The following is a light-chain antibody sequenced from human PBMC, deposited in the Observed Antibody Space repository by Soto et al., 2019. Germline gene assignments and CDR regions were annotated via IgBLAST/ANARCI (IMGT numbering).Light chain of an antibody. V-gene: IGLV4-69*01. Sequence: QLVLTQSPSASASLGASDKLTCTLSGGHSSYAIAWHQQQPGKGPRYLMKLDSDGSHNKGDGIPDRFSGSSSGAERYLTISSLQSEDEADYYCQTWGSGIPVVFGGGTKLTVL. J-gene: IGLJ2*01. CDR1: GGHSSYA. CDR3: QTWGSGIPVV. CDR2: LDSDGSH.